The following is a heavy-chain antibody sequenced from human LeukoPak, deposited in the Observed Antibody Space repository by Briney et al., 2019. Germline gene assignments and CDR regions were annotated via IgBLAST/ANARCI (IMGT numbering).Heavy chain of an antibody. CDR1: GFTFSSYA. Sequence: PGGSLRLSCAASGFTFSSYAMHWVRQAPGKGLEWVAVISYDGSNKYYADSVKGRFTISRDNSKNTLYLQMNSLRAEDTAVHYCARTYDTSGWGGDFDYWGQGTLVTVSS. J-gene: IGHJ4*02. V-gene: IGHV3-30-3*01. CDR2: ISYDGSNK. CDR3: ARTYDTSGWGGDFDY. D-gene: IGHD6-19*01.